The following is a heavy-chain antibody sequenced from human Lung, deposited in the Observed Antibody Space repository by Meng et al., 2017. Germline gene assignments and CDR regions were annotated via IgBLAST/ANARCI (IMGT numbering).Heavy chain of an antibody. CDR3: ARRGLWLDPQNFDY. V-gene: IGHV4-4*03. CDR1: GGPSISSYW. Sequence: VQSKHPLPVRCKPPRPLSLTAAASGGPSISSYWGCWVRQPPGKGLEWIGEIYHSGSTNYNPSLKSRVTISVDKSKNQFSLKLSSVTAADTAVYYCARRGLWLDPQNFDYWGQGTLVTVSS. CDR2: IYHSGST. J-gene: IGHJ4*02. D-gene: IGHD6-19*01.